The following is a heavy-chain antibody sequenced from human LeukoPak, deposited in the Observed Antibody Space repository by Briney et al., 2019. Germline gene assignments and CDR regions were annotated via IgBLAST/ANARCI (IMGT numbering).Heavy chain of an antibody. D-gene: IGHD3-22*01. Sequence: SETLSLTCTVSGRFISSYYWNWLRQPPGKGLEWIGYIYYSGSTNYNPSLKSRVTISVDTSKNQFSLKLSSVTAADTAVYYCARDSSGYPDYWGQGTLVTVSS. J-gene: IGHJ4*02. V-gene: IGHV4-59*01. CDR3: ARDSSGYPDY. CDR2: IYYSGST. CDR1: GRFISSYY.